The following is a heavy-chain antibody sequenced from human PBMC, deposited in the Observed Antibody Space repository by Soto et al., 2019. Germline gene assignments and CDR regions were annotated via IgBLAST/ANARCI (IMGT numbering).Heavy chain of an antibody. Sequence: QLQLQESGPGMVKPSETLSLTCTVSGGSISSSSYYWGWIRQPPGKGLEWIGSIYYSGSTYYNPSPKRRVTTSGDTSKNQFSLKLSSVTAADTAVYYCACIVSWRYGYGFYYYGMDAWGQGTTVTVSS. D-gene: IGHD5-18*01. CDR1: GGSISSSSYY. CDR2: IYYSGST. J-gene: IGHJ6*02. V-gene: IGHV4-39*01. CDR3: ACIVSWRYGYGFYYYGMDA.